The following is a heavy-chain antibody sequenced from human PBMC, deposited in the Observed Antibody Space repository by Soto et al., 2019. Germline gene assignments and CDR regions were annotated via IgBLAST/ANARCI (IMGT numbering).Heavy chain of an antibody. J-gene: IGHJ4*02. Sequence: TGGSLRLSCTASGFTFSSHAMTWVRQAPGKGLEWVSGLSDSGDSIYYADSVKGRFTIYRDNSMNTLYLQMNTLRVEDTAVYYCAKVSSSWYVGFFDLWGQGTLVTVS. CDR2: LSDSGDSI. V-gene: IGHV3-23*01. D-gene: IGHD6-13*01. CDR3: AKVSSSWYVGFFDL. CDR1: GFTFSSHA.